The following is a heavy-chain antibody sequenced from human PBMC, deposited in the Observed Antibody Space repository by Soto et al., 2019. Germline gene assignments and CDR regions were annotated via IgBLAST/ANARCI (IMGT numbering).Heavy chain of an antibody. Sequence: SVKVSCKASGGTFSSYAISWVRQAPGQGLEWMGGIIPIFGTANYAQKFQGRVTITADESTSTAYMELSSLRSEDTAVYYWARGYSSGWYGGFDYWGQGTLVTVSS. V-gene: IGHV1-69*13. CDR3: ARGYSSGWYGGFDY. CDR1: GGTFSSYA. J-gene: IGHJ4*02. D-gene: IGHD6-19*01. CDR2: IIPIFGTA.